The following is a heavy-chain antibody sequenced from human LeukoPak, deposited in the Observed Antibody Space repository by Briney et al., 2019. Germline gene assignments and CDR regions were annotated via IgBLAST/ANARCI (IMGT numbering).Heavy chain of an antibody. V-gene: IGHV3-23*01. CDR3: AITPAAGRDGYYFDY. Sequence: GGSLRLSCAASGFTFSSYGMHWVRQAPGKGLEWVSAISGSGGSTYYADSVKGRFTISRDNSKNTLYLQMNSLRAEDTAVYYCAITPAAGRDGYYFDYWGQGTLVTVSS. D-gene: IGHD6-13*01. CDR2: ISGSGGST. J-gene: IGHJ4*02. CDR1: GFTFSSYG.